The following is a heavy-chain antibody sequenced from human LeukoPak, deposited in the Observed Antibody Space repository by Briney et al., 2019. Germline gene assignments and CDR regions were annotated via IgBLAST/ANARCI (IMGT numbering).Heavy chain of an antibody. CDR2: ISWNSGSI. Sequence: GGSLRLSCAASGFTFDDYAMHWFRQAPGKGLEWVSGISWNSGSIGYADSVKGRFTISRDNAKNYLYLQMNSLRAEDTALYYCAKVYGSGSYRYYFDYWGQGTLVTVSS. D-gene: IGHD3-10*01. CDR1: GFTFDDYA. V-gene: IGHV3-9*01. CDR3: AKVYGSGSYRYYFDY. J-gene: IGHJ4*02.